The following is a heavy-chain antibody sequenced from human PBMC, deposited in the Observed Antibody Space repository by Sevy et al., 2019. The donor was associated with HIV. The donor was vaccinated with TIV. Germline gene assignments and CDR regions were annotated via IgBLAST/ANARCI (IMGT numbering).Heavy chain of an antibody. V-gene: IGHV3-20*04. Sequence: GGSLRLSCAASGFTFEDFGMSWVRQRPGKGLEWVCGTVGNGVSAGCADSMKGRFTISRDNAKNSLYLEMNSLRIEDTASYFCAREESCGGACYYFDHWGHGILVTVSS. D-gene: IGHD2-21*02. CDR1: GFTFEDFG. CDR3: AREESCGGACYYFDH. CDR2: TVGNGVSA. J-gene: IGHJ4*01.